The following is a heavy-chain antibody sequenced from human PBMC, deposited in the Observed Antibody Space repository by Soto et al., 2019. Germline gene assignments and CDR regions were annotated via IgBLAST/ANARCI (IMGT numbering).Heavy chain of an antibody. D-gene: IGHD3-3*01. CDR1: GFTFDDYA. Sequence: EVQLVESGGGLVQPGRSLRLSCAASGFTFDDYAMHWVRQAPGKGLEWVSGISWNVGSIAYADSAKGRFTISRDNAKNSLYLQMNSLRAEDTALYYCAKGVAGWYYFDYWGQGTLVTVSS. V-gene: IGHV3-9*01. J-gene: IGHJ4*02. CDR3: AKGVAGWYYFDY. CDR2: ISWNVGSI.